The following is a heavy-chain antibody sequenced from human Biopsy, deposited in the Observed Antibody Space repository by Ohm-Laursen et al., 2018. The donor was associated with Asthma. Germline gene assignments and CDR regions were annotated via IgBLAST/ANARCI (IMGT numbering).Heavy chain of an antibody. J-gene: IGHJ4*02. CDR2: IFYSGAT. CDR1: GGSVSSDKYY. Sequence: SETLSLTCSVSGGSVSSDKYYWSWIRQPPGKGLEWIAYIFYSGATNYNPALKSRVAQSIDTSKSQFSLRLNSLSAADTAVYYCARGTIVAGIDYWGRRTLVTVSS. D-gene: IGHD5-12*01. CDR3: ARGTIVAGIDY. V-gene: IGHV4-61*01.